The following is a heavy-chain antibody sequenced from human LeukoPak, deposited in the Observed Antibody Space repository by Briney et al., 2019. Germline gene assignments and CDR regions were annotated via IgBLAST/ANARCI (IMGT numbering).Heavy chain of an antibody. CDR3: ARHASVDGNWPRPLDY. J-gene: IGHJ4*02. D-gene: IGHD6-19*01. V-gene: IGHV4-39*01. CDR1: GGSISSSPYC. Sequence: SETLSLTCTVSGGSISSSPYCWGWIRQPPGKGLEWIGNIYYSGSTYYNPSLKTRVTISVDTSKNQFSLKLTSVTAADTAVYYCARHASVDGNWPRPLDYWGQGSLVTVSS. CDR2: IYYSGST.